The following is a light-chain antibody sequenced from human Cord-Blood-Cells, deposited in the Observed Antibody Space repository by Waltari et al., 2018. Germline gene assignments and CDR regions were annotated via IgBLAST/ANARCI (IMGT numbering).Light chain of an antibody. CDR3: QQYYSYPRT. CDR2: AAS. J-gene: IGKJ1*01. CDR1: QGISSY. V-gene: IGKV1-8*01. Sequence: AIRITQSPSSLSASTGDRVTITCRASQGISSYLAWYQQKPGKAPKLLIYAASTLQSGVPSMFSGSGSGTDFTLTISCLQSEDFGTYYCQQYYSYPRTFGQGTEVEIK.